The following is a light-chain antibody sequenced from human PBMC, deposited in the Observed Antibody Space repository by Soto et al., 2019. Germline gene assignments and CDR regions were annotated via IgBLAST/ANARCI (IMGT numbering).Light chain of an antibody. J-gene: IGLJ1*01. CDR1: SSNIGAGYD. CDR3: SSYAGSNKWV. V-gene: IGLV1-40*01. CDR2: GNN. Sequence: QSVLTQPPSVSGAPGQRVTISCTGSSSNIGAGYDVHWYRQLPGTAPKVLISGNNNRPSGVPGRFSASKSGTSASLAIAGLQAEDEADYYCSSYAGSNKWVFGTGTKLTVL.